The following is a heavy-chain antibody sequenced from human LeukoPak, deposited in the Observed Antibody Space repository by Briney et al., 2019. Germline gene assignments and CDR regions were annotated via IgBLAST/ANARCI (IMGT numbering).Heavy chain of an antibody. Sequence: GGSLRLSCAASGFTFSSYAMSWVRQAPGKGLEWVANIKQDGSEKYYVDSVKGRFTVSRDNSKNLLYLQMDSLRVEDTAVYYCARAGTCSSTSCDGGIEYWGQGTLVTVSS. D-gene: IGHD2-2*01. J-gene: IGHJ4*02. V-gene: IGHV3-7*04. CDR2: IKQDGSEK. CDR1: GFTFSSYA. CDR3: ARAGTCSSTSCDGGIEY.